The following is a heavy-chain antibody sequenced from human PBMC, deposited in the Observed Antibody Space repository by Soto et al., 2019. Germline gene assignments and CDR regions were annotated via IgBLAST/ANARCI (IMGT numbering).Heavy chain of an antibody. CDR3: ARDPITGDRVRRPY. J-gene: IGHJ4*02. D-gene: IGHD7-27*01. Sequence: GGSLRLSCAASGFTFSSYSMNWVRQAPGKGLEWVSYISSSSSTIYYADSVKGRFTISRDNAKNSLYLQMNSLRAEDTAVYYCARDPITGDRVRRPYWGQGTLVTVSS. V-gene: IGHV3-48*01. CDR1: GFTFSSYS. CDR2: ISSSSSTI.